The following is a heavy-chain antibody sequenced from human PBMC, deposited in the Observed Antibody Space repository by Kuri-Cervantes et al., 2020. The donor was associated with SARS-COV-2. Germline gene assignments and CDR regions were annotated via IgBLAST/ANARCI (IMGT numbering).Heavy chain of an antibody. CDR2: INWNGGST. V-gene: IGHV3-20*04. J-gene: IGHJ4*02. CDR3: ARITLYGDYLDY. Sequence: GGSLRPSCAASGFTFDDYGMSWVRQAPGKGLEWVSGINWNGGSTGYADSVKGRFTISRDNAKNSLYLQMNSLRAEDTALYYCARITLYGDYLDYWGQGTLVTVSS. CDR1: GFTFDDYG. D-gene: IGHD4-17*01.